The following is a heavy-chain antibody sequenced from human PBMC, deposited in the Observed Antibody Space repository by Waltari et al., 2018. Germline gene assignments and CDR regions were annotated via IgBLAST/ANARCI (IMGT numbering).Heavy chain of an antibody. CDR1: GASISSRD. V-gene: IGHV4-59*11. D-gene: IGHD5-12*01. J-gene: IGHJ3*02. CDR3: AGRDGYNQEAFDI. CDR2: IYYSGST. Sequence: QVQLQESGAGLVKPSETLSLTCTVSGASISSRDWRWIRQPPGKGLEWSGYIYYSGSTNYNPSLKSRDTISVDTSKNQFSLKLSSVTAADTAVYYCAGRDGYNQEAFDIWGQGTMVTVSS.